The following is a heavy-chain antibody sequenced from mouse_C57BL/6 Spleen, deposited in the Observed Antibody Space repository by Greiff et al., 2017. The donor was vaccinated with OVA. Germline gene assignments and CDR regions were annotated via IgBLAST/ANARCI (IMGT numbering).Heavy chain of an antibody. Sequence: QVQLQQPGAELVKPGASVKLSCKASGYTFTSYWMQWVKQRPGQGLEWIGEIDPSDSYTNYNQKFKGKATVTVDTSSSTAYMQLSSLTSEDSAVYYCARDYYGSEDYFDYWGQGTTLTVSS. CDR2: IDPSDSYT. V-gene: IGHV1-50*01. CDR3: ARDYYGSEDYFDY. D-gene: IGHD1-1*01. CDR1: GYTFTSYW. J-gene: IGHJ2*01.